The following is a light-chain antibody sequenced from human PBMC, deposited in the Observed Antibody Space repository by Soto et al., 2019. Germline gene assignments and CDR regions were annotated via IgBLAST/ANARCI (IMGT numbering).Light chain of an antibody. Sequence: DIQMTQSPSSVSASVGDRVTITCRASQIINKWLAWYQQNPGKAPTLLIYAASTLQSGVPSRFSGSGSGADFTLTISSLQPEDFATYYCQQANSFPFTFGPGTTVDIK. J-gene: IGKJ3*01. CDR3: QQANSFPFT. CDR1: QIINKW. CDR2: AAS. V-gene: IGKV1-12*02.